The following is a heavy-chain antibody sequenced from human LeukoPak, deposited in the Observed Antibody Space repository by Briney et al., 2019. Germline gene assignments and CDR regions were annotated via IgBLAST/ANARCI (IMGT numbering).Heavy chain of an antibody. V-gene: IGHV4-31*03. CDR2: IYYSGST. CDR1: GGSISSGGYS. CDR3: ARRYCSGGSCFHFDY. Sequence: SETLSLTCTVSGGSISSGGYSWSWIRQHPGKGLEWIGYIYYSGSTYYNPSLKSRVTISVDTSKNQFSLKLSSVTAADTAVYYCARRYCSGGSCFHFDYWGQGTLVTVSS. J-gene: IGHJ4*02. D-gene: IGHD2-15*01.